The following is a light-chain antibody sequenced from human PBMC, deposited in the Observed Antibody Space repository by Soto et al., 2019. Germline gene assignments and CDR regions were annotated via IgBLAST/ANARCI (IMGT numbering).Light chain of an antibody. CDR2: RAS. V-gene: IGKV1-5*03. Sequence: DIQMTQSPSALSASVGDRVSITCRASQNIATSLAWYQQNAGKAPRLLIYRASSVATGVRSRFSSSGSGTDFTLTISSLQPDNFAIYFWQQNFAYSPFTFGPGTKLEI. CDR1: QNIATS. CDR3: QQNFAYSPFT. J-gene: IGKJ2*01.